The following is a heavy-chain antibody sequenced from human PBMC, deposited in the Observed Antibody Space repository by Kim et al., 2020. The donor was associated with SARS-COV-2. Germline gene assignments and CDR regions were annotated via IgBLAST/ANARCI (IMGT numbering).Heavy chain of an antibody. CDR1: GYSFTSYW. CDR2: IYPGDSDT. Sequence: GESLKISCKGSGYSFTSYWIGWVRQMPGKGLEWMGIIYPGDSDTRYSPSFQGQVTISADKSISTAYLQWSSLKASDTAMYYCARSWNTVRDAFDIWGQGTMVTVSS. D-gene: IGHD4-17*01. J-gene: IGHJ3*02. CDR3: ARSWNTVRDAFDI. V-gene: IGHV5-51*01.